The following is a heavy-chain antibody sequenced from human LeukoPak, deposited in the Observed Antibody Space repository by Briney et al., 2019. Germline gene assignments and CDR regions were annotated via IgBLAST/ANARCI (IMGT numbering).Heavy chain of an antibody. CDR2: TYYRSKWYN. V-gene: IGHV6-1*01. CDR1: GDSVSINSAA. J-gene: IGHJ4*02. CDR3: ARDPGRGDYYDY. Sequence: QTLSLTCALSGDSVSINSAAWNWIRQAPSRGLEWLGRTYYRSKWYNDYAVSVKSRININPDATKNQFSLQLNSVTPEDTAVYYCARDPGRGDYYDYWGQGTLVTVSS.